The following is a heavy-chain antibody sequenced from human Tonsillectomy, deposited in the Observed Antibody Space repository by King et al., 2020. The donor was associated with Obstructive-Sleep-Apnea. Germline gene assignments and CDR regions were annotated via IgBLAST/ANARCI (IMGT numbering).Heavy chain of an antibody. D-gene: IGHD3-9*01. Sequence: VQLVESGGGLVQPGGSLRLSCAASGFTFSSYWMSWVRQAPGKGLEWVASINQDGSEKYYVDSVKGRFTISRDNAKNSLYLQMNSLRAEDTAVYYCAGVQARVYDIWTGWAGRDAFDIWGQGTMVTVAS. V-gene: IGHV3-7*01. CDR1: GFTFSSYW. CDR3: AGVQARVYDIWTGWAGRDAFDI. CDR2: INQDGSEK. J-gene: IGHJ3*02.